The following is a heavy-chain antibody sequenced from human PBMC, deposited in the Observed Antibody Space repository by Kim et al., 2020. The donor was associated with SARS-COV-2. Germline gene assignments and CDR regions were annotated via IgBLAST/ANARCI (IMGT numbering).Heavy chain of an antibody. CDR1: GYTFTSYA. V-gene: IGHV1-3*01. Sequence: ASVKVSCKASGYTFTSYAMHWVRQAPVQRLEWMGWINAGNGNTKYSQKFQGRVTITRDTSARTVYMELSSLRSEDTAVYYCARSFGVVITNWFDPWGKGTLITVSS. D-gene: IGHD3-3*01. CDR2: INAGNGNT. J-gene: IGHJ5*02. CDR3: ARSFGVVITNWFDP.